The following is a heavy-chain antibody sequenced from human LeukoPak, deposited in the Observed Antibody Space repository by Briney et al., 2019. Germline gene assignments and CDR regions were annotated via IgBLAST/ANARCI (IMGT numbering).Heavy chain of an antibody. D-gene: IGHD3-9*01. Sequence: PSGTLSLTCAVSGGSISSSNWWSWVRQPPGKGLEWIGEIYHSGSTNYNPSLKSRVTISVDKSKNQFSLKLSSVTAADTAVYYCARNVDWLSGPWFDPWGQGTLVTVSS. V-gene: IGHV4-4*02. CDR2: IYHSGST. J-gene: IGHJ5*02. CDR3: ARNVDWLSGPWFDP. CDR1: GGSISSSNW.